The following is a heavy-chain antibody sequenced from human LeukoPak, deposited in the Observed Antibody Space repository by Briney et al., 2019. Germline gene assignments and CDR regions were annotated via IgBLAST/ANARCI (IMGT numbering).Heavy chain of an antibody. D-gene: IGHD3-22*01. CDR3: AKDISPYYSDSSGYYHYYFDY. Sequence: GGSLRLSCAASGFTFSSYAMSWVRQAPGKGLEWVSAISGSGGSTYYADSVKGRFTISRDNSKNTLYLQMNSLRAEDTAVYYCAKDISPYYSDSSGYYHYYFDYWGQGTLVTVSS. J-gene: IGHJ4*02. V-gene: IGHV3-23*01. CDR2: ISGSGGST. CDR1: GFTFSSYA.